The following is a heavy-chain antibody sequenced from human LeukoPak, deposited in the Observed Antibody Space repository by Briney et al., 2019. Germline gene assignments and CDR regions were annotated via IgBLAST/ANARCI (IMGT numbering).Heavy chain of an antibody. V-gene: IGHV3-23*01. CDR1: GFTFSSYA. D-gene: IGHD2-2*01. Sequence: QPGGSLRLSCAASGFTFSSYAMSWVRQAPGKGLEWVSAISGSGGSTYYADSVKGRFTISRDSSKNTLYLQMNSLRAEDTALYYCAKGGVPAAIFGWFDPWGQGTLVTVSS. CDR3: AKGGVPAAIFGWFDP. CDR2: ISGSGGST. J-gene: IGHJ5*02.